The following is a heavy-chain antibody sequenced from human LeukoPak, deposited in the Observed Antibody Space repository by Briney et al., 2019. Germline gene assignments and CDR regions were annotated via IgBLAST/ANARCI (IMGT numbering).Heavy chain of an antibody. CDR3: ARDREQLVSTSFYY. CDR2: IYYSGRT. Sequence: PSDTLSLTCGVWGGSLSSSSDYWGWIRQPPGKGLEWLGRIYYSGRTYYYPSLKSRVTISVDTSKSQYSLKLSSVTAADTAVYYCARDREQLVSTSFYYWGQGTLVTVSS. V-gene: IGHV4-39*07. J-gene: IGHJ4*02. D-gene: IGHD6-6*01. CDR1: GGSLSSSSDY.